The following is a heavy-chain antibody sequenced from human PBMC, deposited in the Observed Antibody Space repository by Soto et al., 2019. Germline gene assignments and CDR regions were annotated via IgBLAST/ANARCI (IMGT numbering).Heavy chain of an antibody. CDR2: IYYSGST. Sequence: SETLSLTCTVSGGSISSSSYYWGWIRQPPGKGLEWIGSIYYSGSTYYNPSLKSRVTISVGTSKNQFSLKLSSVTAADTAVYYCASRLNWNDVGWFDPWGQGTLVTVSS. V-gene: IGHV4-39*01. J-gene: IGHJ5*02. D-gene: IGHD1-20*01. CDR3: ASRLNWNDVGWFDP. CDR1: GGSISSSSYY.